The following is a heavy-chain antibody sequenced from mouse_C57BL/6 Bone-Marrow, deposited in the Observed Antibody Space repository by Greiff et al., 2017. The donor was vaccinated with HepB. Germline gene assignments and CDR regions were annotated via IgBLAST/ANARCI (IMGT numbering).Heavy chain of an antibody. J-gene: IGHJ2*01. CDR1: GFTFSSYA. CDR2: ISDGGSYT. D-gene: IGHD1-1*01. Sequence: DVMLVESGGGLVKPGGSLKLSCAASGFTFSSYAMSWVRQTPEKRLEWVATISDGGSYTYYPDNVKGRFTISRDNAKNNLYLQMSHLKSEDTAMYYFAREDYGSLGNYFDYWGQGTTLTVSS. CDR3: AREDYGSLGNYFDY. V-gene: IGHV5-4*01.